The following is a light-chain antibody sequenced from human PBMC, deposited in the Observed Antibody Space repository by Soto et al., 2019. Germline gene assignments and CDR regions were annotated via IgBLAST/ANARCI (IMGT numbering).Light chain of an antibody. V-gene: IGKV3-20*01. J-gene: IGKJ3*01. CDR3: HHYGRSAIFT. CDR2: GAS. CDR1: QTLRRTY. Sequence: EIVLMQSPGTLSLSPGERATLSCRASQTLRRTYIAWYQQKPGQAPRVLIYGASKRATGIPDRFSGSGSGTDFSLTISRLEPEDFAVYYCHHYGRSAIFTFGPGTTVDIK.